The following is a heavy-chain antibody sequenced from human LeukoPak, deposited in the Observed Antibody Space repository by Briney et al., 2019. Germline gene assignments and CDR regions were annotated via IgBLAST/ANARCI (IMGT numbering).Heavy chain of an antibody. CDR2: INHSGST. V-gene: IGHV4-34*01. D-gene: IGHD6-19*01. J-gene: IGHJ4*02. CDR1: GGSFSGYY. CDR3: ARQYSSGWYFSFDY. Sequence: SETLSLTCAVYGGSFSGYYWSWIRQSPGKGLEWIGEINHSGSTNYNPSLKSRVTISVDTSKNQFSLKLSSVAAADTAVYYCARQYSSGWYFSFDYWGQGTLVTVSS.